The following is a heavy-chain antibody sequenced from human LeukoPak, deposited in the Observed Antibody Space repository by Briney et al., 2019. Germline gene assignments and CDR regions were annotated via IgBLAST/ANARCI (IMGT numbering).Heavy chain of an antibody. CDR3: ARVKGGYSNWFDP. Sequence: GASVKVSCKASGGSFSSYAISWVRQAPGQGLEWMGGIIPIFGTANYAQKFQGRVTITTDESTSTAYMELSSLRSEDTAVYYCARVKGGYSNWFDPWGQGTLVTVSS. J-gene: IGHJ5*02. V-gene: IGHV1-69*05. CDR1: GGSFSSYA. CDR2: IIPIFGTA. D-gene: IGHD5-12*01.